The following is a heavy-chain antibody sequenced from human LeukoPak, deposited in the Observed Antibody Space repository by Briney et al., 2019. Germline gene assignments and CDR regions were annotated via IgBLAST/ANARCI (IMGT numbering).Heavy chain of an antibody. J-gene: IGHJ4*02. Sequence: SETLSLTCIVSGGSISSSNYYWGWIRQSPGKGLEWIGSIYSRGSTYYNPSLKSRVIVSSDMSKNQFSLMLNSVTAADTAIYYCARDASRIQLWPLWGQGTLVTVSS. CDR2: IYSRGST. CDR3: ARDASRIQLWPL. CDR1: GGSISSSNYY. V-gene: IGHV4-39*07. D-gene: IGHD5-18*01.